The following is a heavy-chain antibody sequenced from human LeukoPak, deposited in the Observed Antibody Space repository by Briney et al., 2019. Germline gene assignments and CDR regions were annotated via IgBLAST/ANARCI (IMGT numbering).Heavy chain of an antibody. CDR2: IYHSGST. Sequence: PSETLSLTCTVSGYSISSGYYWGWIRQPPGKGLEWIGSIYHSGSTYYNPSLKSRVTMSVDTSKNQFSLRLNSVTAADTAVYYCARGRFYSASQITCYVDHWGQGTLVTVSS. J-gene: IGHJ4*02. CDR1: GYSISSGYY. D-gene: IGHD3-3*01. CDR3: ARGRFYSASQITCYVDH. V-gene: IGHV4-38-2*02.